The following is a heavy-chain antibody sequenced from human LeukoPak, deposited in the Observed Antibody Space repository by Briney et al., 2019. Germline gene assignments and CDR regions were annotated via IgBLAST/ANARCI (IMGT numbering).Heavy chain of an antibody. J-gene: IGHJ3*02. CDR2: IYTSGST. Sequence: SETLPLTCTVSGGSISSYYWSWIRQPAGKGLEWIGRIYTSGSTNYNPSLKSRVTMSVDTSKNQFSLKLSSVTAADTAVYYCARDDIAVAGTDAFDIWGQGTMVTVSS. CDR1: GGSISSYY. CDR3: ARDDIAVAGTDAFDI. D-gene: IGHD6-19*01. V-gene: IGHV4-4*07.